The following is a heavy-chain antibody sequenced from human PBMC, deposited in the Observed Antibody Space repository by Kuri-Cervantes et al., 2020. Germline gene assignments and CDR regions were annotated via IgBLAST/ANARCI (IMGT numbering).Heavy chain of an antibody. D-gene: IGHD1-7*01. CDR1: GGSFSGYY. V-gene: IGHV4-34*01. J-gene: IGHJ4*02. CDR3: ARDRLELGYTTGQTGY. CDR2: INHSGST. Sequence: SQTLSLTCAVYGGSFSGYYWSWIRQPPGKGLEWIGEINHSGSTNYNPSLKSRVTISVDTSKNQFSLKLSSVTAADTAVYYCARDRLELGYTTGQTGYWGQGTLVTVSS.